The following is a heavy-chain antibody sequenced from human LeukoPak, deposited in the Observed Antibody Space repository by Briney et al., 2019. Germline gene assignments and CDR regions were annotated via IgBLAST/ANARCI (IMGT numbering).Heavy chain of an antibody. CDR2: ISYDGSNK. CDR1: GFTFSSYG. J-gene: IGHJ4*02. V-gene: IGHV3-30*19. Sequence: PGGSLRLSCAASGFTFSSYGMHWVRQAPGKGLQWVALISYDGSNKYYADSVKGRFTISRDNSKNMVYLQMDSLRGEDTAVYYCARDKGNTCIDNWGQGTLITVSS. CDR3: ARDKGNTCIDN.